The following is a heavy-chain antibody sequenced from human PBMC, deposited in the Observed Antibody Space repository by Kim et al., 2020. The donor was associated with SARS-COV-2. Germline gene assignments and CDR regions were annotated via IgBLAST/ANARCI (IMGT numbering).Heavy chain of an antibody. CDR2: ISYDGSTK. D-gene: IGHD3-22*01. V-gene: IGHV3-30*04. Sequence: GGSLRLSCAASGFPFSSYAMHWVRQAPGKGLEWVAVISYDGSTKYYADSVKGRFTISRDNSKNTLHVRMNSLRVEDTAVYYCARGAPEDFYDTSGYSTDAFDIWGQGTMVTVSS. J-gene: IGHJ3*02. CDR3: ARGAPEDFYDTSGYSTDAFDI. CDR1: GFPFSSYA.